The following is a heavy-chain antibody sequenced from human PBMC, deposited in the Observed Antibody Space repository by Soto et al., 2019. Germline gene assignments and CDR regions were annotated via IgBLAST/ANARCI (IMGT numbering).Heavy chain of an antibody. Sequence: QVQLVESGGGVVQPGRSLRLSCAASGFTFSSYAMHWVRQAPGKGLEWVAVISYDGSNKYYADSVKGRFTISRDNSKNTLYLQMNSLRAEDTAVYYCARDLYSSYYYGMDVWGQGTTVTVSS. CDR2: ISYDGSNK. D-gene: IGHD5-18*01. V-gene: IGHV3-30-3*01. J-gene: IGHJ6*02. CDR3: ARDLYSSYYYGMDV. CDR1: GFTFSSYA.